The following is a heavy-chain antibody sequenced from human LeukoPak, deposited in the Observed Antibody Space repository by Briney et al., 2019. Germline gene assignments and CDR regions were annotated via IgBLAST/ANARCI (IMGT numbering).Heavy chain of an antibody. CDR2: ISAYNGNT. Sequence: ASVKVSRKASGYTFTSYGISWVRQAPGQGLEWMGWISAYNGNTNYAQKLQGRVTMTTDTSTSTAYMELRSLRSDDTAVYYCARDHIPYGSGNRWLDPWGQGTLVTVSS. V-gene: IGHV1-18*01. J-gene: IGHJ5*02. D-gene: IGHD3-10*01. CDR3: ARDHIPYGSGNRWLDP. CDR1: GYTFTSYG.